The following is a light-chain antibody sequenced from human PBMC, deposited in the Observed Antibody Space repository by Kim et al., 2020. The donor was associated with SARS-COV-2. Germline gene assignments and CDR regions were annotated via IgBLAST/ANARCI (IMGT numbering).Light chain of an antibody. CDR1: NIGRKD. V-gene: IGLV3-21*04. CDR3: QVWDSSSDKPYV. CDR2: YDT. J-gene: IGLJ1*01. Sequence: SYELTQPPSVSVAPGKTAKITCGGNNIGRKDVHWYQQKPGQAPVVVIYYDTDRPSGIPERFSGSNSGNTATLTISRVEAGDEADYYCQVWDSSSDKPYVFGAGTKVTVL.